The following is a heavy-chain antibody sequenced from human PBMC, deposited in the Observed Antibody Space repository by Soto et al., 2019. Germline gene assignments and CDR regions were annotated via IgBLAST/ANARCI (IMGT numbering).Heavy chain of an antibody. CDR3: ARDYDVNTALNYWYFDL. V-gene: IGHV4-4*07. CDR2: IYRSGRA. Sequence: QVQLQESGPGLVTASETLTLTCTISGGSINNYYWTWVRQPPGKGLEWIGRIYRSGRAHYNPSLQSRVTLSVDVSKNQFSLRVNAVTATDTAIYFCARDYDVNTALNYWYFDLWGRGTLVTVSS. D-gene: IGHD5-18*01. J-gene: IGHJ2*01. CDR1: GGSINNYY.